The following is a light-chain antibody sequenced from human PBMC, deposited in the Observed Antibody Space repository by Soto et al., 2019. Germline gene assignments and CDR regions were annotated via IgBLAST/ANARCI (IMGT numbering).Light chain of an antibody. CDR3: KQRCTGPSLT. CDR2: DAS. V-gene: IGKV3-11*01. Sequence: EIMLIQSPATLSLSPGERATLSCRASQSVGSYLAWYQHKPGQAPRLLISDASNRATGIPARFSGSGSETDFTLTISSLEPEDSAVYYCKQRCTGPSLTFGRGTKVDIK. CDR1: QSVGSY. J-gene: IGKJ4*01.